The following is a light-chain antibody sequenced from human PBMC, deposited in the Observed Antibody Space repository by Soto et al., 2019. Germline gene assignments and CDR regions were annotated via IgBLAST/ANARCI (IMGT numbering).Light chain of an antibody. CDR2: GAS. J-gene: IGKJ4*01. CDR3: QQYGSSPLT. Sequence: IEMTQSPATLSLSPGERATLSCRASQSVGSDLAWYQQKPGQAPRLLIYGASSRATGIPDRFSGSGSGTDFTLTISRLEPEDFAVYYCQQYGSSPLTFGGGTKVDIK. CDR1: QSVGSD. V-gene: IGKV3-20*01.